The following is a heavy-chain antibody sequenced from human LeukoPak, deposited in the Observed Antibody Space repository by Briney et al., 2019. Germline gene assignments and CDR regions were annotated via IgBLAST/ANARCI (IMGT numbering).Heavy chain of an antibody. CDR1: GFTFDYYG. D-gene: IGHD3-22*01. V-gene: IGHV3-20*04. CDR3: ARDRYYGTSDFLDY. Sequence: GGSLRLSCAASGFTFDYYGMTWVRQAPGKGLEWVSGINWNGGSTDYADSVKGRFTISRDNAKNSLYLQMNSLRVEDTALYYCARDRYYGTSDFLDYWGQGTLVTVSS. J-gene: IGHJ4*02. CDR2: INWNGGST.